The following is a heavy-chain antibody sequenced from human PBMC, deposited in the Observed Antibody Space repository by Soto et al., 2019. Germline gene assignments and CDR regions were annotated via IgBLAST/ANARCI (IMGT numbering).Heavy chain of an antibody. CDR3: VRATPVSFAP. V-gene: IGHV3-74*03. J-gene: IGHJ5*02. CDR1: GFTFGNYW. Sequence: PGGSLRLCCAASGFTFGNYWIHWVRQPPGKGLMWVSRINGDGRSTAHADSVKGLFTISRDNARNMLFLHMNSLSSDDTAVYFCVRATPVSFAPWGQGTQVTVSS. CDR2: INGDGRST.